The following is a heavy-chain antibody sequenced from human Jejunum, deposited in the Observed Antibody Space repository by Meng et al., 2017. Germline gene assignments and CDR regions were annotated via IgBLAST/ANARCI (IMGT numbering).Heavy chain of an antibody. J-gene: IGHJ4*02. D-gene: IGHD3-10*01. CDR2: IWHDGSKV. CDR1: GFNFTNYG. V-gene: IGHV3-33*01. CDR3: LRGRDY. Sequence: QGRLVECGGGVVQPGKSLRLSCAASGFNFTNYGMHWVRQAPGKGLEWVAVIWHDGSKVFYADSVRGRFTISRDNSHNTVDLQMNSVRVDDTAVYFCLRGRDYWGQGTLVTVSS.